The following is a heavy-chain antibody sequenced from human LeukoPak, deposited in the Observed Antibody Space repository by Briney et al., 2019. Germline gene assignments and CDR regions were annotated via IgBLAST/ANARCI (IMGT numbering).Heavy chain of an antibody. CDR1: GYRITSYW. CDR2: IYPGDSDT. J-gene: IGHJ6*03. CDR3: ARHIPHPMVVRRGFYHYMDV. D-gene: IGHD4/OR15-4a*01. V-gene: IGHV5-51*01. Sequence: GESLNICWKCSGYRITSYWLGGVRPMPGKGLEWVGIIYPGDSDTRYRPSFQGEVTISADKSITTAYLQWSSLKASDTPMYYCARHIPHPMVVRRGFYHYMDVWGKGTTVTVSS.